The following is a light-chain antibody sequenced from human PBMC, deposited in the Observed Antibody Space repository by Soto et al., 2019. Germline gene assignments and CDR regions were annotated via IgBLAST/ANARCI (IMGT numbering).Light chain of an antibody. CDR1: QSVSSSS. J-gene: IGKJ4*01. V-gene: IGKV3-20*01. CDR3: QQYGSSPLT. CDR2: GSS. Sequence: EIVLTQSPGTLSLSPGERATLSCRASQSVSSSSLAWYQQKPGQAPRLLIYGSSSRATGIPDRFSGSGSGTDFTLTISRLEPEDFAVYYCQQYGSSPLTFGGETKVEIK.